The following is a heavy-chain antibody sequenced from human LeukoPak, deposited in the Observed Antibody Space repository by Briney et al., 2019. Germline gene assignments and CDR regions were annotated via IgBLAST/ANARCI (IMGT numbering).Heavy chain of an antibody. Sequence: ASVKVSCKASGGTFNSYAISWVRQAPGQGLEWMGGIMPLFGAANYAQEFQGRVTFTTDESASTAYMEVSSLRSEDTAVYYCARDRLLLGATALDYWGQGTLVTVSS. V-gene: IGHV1-69*05. CDR3: ARDRLLLGATALDY. J-gene: IGHJ4*02. CDR1: GGTFNSYA. D-gene: IGHD5-12*01. CDR2: IMPLFGAA.